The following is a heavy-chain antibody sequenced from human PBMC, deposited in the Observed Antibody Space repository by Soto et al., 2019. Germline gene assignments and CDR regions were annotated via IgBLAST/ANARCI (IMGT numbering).Heavy chain of an antibody. CDR2: IIPIFGTA. D-gene: IGHD3-10*01. Sequence: QVQLVQSGAEVKKPGSSVKVSCKASGGTFSSYAISWVRQAPGQGLEWMGGIIPIFGTANYAQKFQGRVTITADESTSTAYMELSSLRSEDTAVYYCACSMVRGVRPSPWYFDLWGRGTLVTVFS. CDR1: GGTFSSYA. CDR3: ACSMVRGVRPSPWYFDL. J-gene: IGHJ2*01. V-gene: IGHV1-69*01.